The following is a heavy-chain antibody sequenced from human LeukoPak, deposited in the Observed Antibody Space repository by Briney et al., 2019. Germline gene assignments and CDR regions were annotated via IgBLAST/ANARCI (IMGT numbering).Heavy chain of an antibody. V-gene: IGHV4-34*01. Sequence: SETLSLTCAVYGGSFSGYYWGWIRQPPGKGLEWIGEINHSGSTTYNPSLKSRITISVDTSKNQISLKVNSVTAADTAVYYCARGEGSSWNRGPRVLRYWGQGTLVTVSS. D-gene: IGHD6-13*01. CDR2: INHSGST. J-gene: IGHJ4*02. CDR3: ARGEGSSWNRGPRVLRY. CDR1: GGSFSGYY.